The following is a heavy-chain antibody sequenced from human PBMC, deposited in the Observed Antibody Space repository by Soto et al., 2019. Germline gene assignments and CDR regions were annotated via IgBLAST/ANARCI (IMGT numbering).Heavy chain of an antibody. J-gene: IGHJ4*01. CDR3: ASPPSDYNGSGSYFFNY. CDR1: GFTFSSYA. D-gene: IGHD3-10*01. V-gene: IGHV3-30-3*01. CDR2: ISYDGSNK. Sequence: GGSLRLSCAASGFTFSSYAMHWVRQAPGKGLEWVAVISYDGSNKYYADSVKGRFTISRDNSKNTLYLQMNSLRAEDTAVYYCASPPSDYNGSGSYFFNYWGHGTLVTV.